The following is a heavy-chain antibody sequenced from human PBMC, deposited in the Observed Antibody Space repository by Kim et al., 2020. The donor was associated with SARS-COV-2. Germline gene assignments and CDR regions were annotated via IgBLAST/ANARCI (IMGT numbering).Heavy chain of an antibody. CDR2: IYNTGST. Sequence: SETLSLTCTVSGGSVSSGSYYWSWIRQPPGKGLEWIGYIYNTGSTNYNPSLKSRVTISVDTSKNQFSLRLSSVTAADTALYYCARDGAIAVADRDHDAFDIWGQGTLASVSS. CDR3: ARDGAIAVADRDHDAFDI. J-gene: IGHJ3*02. V-gene: IGHV4-61*01. D-gene: IGHD6-19*01. CDR1: GGSVSSGSYY.